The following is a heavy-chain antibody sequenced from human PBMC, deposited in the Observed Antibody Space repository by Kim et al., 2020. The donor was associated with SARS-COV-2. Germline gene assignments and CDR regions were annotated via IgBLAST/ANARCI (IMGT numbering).Heavy chain of an antibody. CDR3: ARGRIWFGELLNYYHGMDL. Sequence: GGSLRLSCAASGFTFRSYSINWFRQAPGKGLEWVASISASSSYIYYADSVKGRFTISRDNAKNSLYLEMNSLRAEDTAVYYCARGRIWFGELLNYYHGMDLWGQGTTVTVSS. CDR2: ISASSSYI. J-gene: IGHJ6*02. D-gene: IGHD3-10*01. V-gene: IGHV3-21*01. CDR1: GFTFRSYS.